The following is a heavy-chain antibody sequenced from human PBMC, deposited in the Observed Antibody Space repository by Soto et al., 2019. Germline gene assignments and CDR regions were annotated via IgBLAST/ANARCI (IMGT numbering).Heavy chain of an antibody. CDR1: GGTFSSYA. V-gene: IGHV1-69*13. CDR3: ARDRGVVVPAAIGATYYYYGMDV. J-gene: IGHJ6*02. Sequence: SVKVSCNASGGTFSSYAISWVRQAPGQGLEWMGGIIPIFGTANYAQKFQGRVTITADESTSTAYMELSSLRSEDTAVYYCARDRGVVVPAAIGATYYYYGMDVWGQGTTVTVSS. CDR2: IIPIFGTA. D-gene: IGHD2-2*01.